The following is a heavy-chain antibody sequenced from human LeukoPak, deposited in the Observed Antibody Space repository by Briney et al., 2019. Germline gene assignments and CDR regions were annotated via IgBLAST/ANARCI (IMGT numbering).Heavy chain of an antibody. J-gene: IGHJ4*02. V-gene: IGHV3-30-3*01. D-gene: IGHD3-10*01. CDR3: AREFFGDTGKVSDY. CDR1: GFTFSNAW. Sequence: PGGSLRLSCAASGFTFSNAWMNWVRQAPGKGLEWVAVISYDGSNKYYADSVKGRFTISRDNSKNTLYLQMNSLRAEDTAVYYCAREFFGDTGKVSDYWGQGTLVTVSS. CDR2: ISYDGSNK.